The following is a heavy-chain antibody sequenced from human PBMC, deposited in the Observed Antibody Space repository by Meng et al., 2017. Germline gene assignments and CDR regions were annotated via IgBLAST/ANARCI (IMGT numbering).Heavy chain of an antibody. Sequence: GGSLRLSCAASGFTFSDYYMSWIRQAPGKGLEWVSSISSSSSYIYYADSVKGRFTISRDNAKNSLYLQMNSLRAEDTAVYYCARNYYDSGGYLAYYFDYWGQGTLVTVSS. V-gene: IGHV3-11*06. CDR1: GFTFSDYY. CDR3: ARNYYDSGGYLAYYFDY. J-gene: IGHJ4*02. D-gene: IGHD3-22*01. CDR2: ISSSSSYI.